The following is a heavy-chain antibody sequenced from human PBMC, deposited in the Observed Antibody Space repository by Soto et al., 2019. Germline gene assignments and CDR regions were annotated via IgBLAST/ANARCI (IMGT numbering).Heavy chain of an antibody. CDR2: ISGSGGST. D-gene: IGHD1-1*01. V-gene: IGHV3-23*01. J-gene: IGHJ4*02. Sequence: GGSLRLSCAASGFTVSSNYMSWVRQAPGKGLEWVSAISGSGGSTYYADSVKGRFTISRDNSKNTLYLQMNSLRAEDTAVYYCAKCDSDGSAMEPYLDYWGQGTLVTISS. CDR1: GFTVSSNY. CDR3: AKCDSDGSAMEPYLDY.